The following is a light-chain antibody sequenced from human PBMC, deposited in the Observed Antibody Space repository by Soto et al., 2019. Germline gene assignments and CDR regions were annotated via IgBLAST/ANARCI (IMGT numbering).Light chain of an antibody. Sequence: EIELTQSPASLSLSLGERATLSCRASQSVSSHLDWYQQKPGKAPRLLIYGASTRHTGIPARFSVSGSGTEFTLTLSSLQSEDFAFSSCQRYNHWPQLTFGGGTKVDIK. J-gene: IGKJ4*01. CDR3: QRYNHWPQLT. CDR2: GAS. CDR1: QSVSSH. V-gene: IGKV3-15*01.